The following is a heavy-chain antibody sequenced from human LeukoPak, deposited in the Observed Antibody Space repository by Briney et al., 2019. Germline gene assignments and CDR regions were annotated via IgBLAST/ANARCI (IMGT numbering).Heavy chain of an antibody. CDR1: GFTFSSYA. CDR2: ISSNGGST. CDR3: AKSFGGGYCSSTSCYPYYFDY. J-gene: IGHJ4*02. V-gene: IGHV3-64*01. Sequence: GGSLRLSCAASGFTFSSYAMHWVRQAPGKGLEYVSAISSNGGSTYYANSVKGRFTISRDNSKNTLYLQKNSLRAEDTALYYCAKSFGGGYCSSTSCYPYYFDYWGQGTLVTVSS. D-gene: IGHD2-2*01.